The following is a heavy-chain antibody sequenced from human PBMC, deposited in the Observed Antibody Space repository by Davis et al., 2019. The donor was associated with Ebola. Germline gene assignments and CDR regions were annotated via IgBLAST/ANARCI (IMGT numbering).Heavy chain of an antibody. D-gene: IGHD1/OR15-1a*01. CDR1: GFTFSSYA. Sequence: GESLKISCAASGFTFSSYAMSWVRQAPGKGLEWISYISGASETIYYADSVKGRFTISRDNAKNSLYLQMNSLRDEDTAMYYCARDNWYKNDNWGQGTLVTVSS. V-gene: IGHV3-48*02. CDR2: ISGASETI. J-gene: IGHJ4*02. CDR3: ARDNWYKNDN.